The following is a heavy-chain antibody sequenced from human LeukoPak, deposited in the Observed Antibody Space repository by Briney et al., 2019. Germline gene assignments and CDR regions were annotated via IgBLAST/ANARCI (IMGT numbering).Heavy chain of an antibody. CDR3: ARTVETATKGTLVYYYYYMDV. CDR1: GGSISSHY. CDR2: IYYSGST. D-gene: IGHD5-24*01. Sequence: SETLSLTCTVSGGSISSHYWSWIRQPPGKGLEWIGYIYYSGSTNYNPSLKSRVTISVDTSKNQFSLKLSSVTAADTAVYYCARTVETATKGTLVYYYYYMDVWGKGTTVTVSS. J-gene: IGHJ6*03. V-gene: IGHV4-59*11.